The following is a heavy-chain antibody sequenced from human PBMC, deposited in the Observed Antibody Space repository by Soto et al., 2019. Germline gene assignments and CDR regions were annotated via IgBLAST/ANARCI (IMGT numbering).Heavy chain of an antibody. CDR1: GFTFSSYA. D-gene: IGHD3-16*01. V-gene: IGHV3-72*01. Sequence: GGSLRLSCAASGFTFSSYAMSWVRQAPGKGLEWVGRTRNKANSYSPEYAASVRGRFSISRDESKDSMYLQMYSLKIEDTAVYYSARDTGGSYDYWGQGALVTVSS. J-gene: IGHJ4*02. CDR3: ARDTGGSYDY. CDR2: TRNKANSYSP.